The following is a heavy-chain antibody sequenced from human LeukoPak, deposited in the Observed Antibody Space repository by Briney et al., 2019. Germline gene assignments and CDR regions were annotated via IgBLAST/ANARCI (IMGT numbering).Heavy chain of an antibody. D-gene: IGHD6-13*01. V-gene: IGHV3-53*01. CDR3: AKDLPIAAAGTDY. CDR1: GFTVSSNS. Sequence: PGGSLRLSCTVSGFTVSSNSMSWVRQAPGKGLEWVSFIYSDNTHYSDSVKGRFTISRDNSKNTLYLQMNSLRAEDTAVYYCAKDLPIAAAGTDYWGQGTLVTVSS. CDR2: IYSDNT. J-gene: IGHJ4*02.